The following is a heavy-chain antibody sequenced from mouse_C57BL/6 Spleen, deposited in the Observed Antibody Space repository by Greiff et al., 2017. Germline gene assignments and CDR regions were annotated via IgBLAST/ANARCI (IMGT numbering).Heavy chain of an antibody. CDR2: ISDGGSYT. CDR1: GFTFSSYA. CDR3: ARDGYFDV. V-gene: IGHV5-4*01. Sequence: EVMLVESGGGLVKPGGSLKLSCAASGFTFSSYAMSWVRQTPEKRLEWVAIISDGGSYTYYPDNVKGRFTISRDNAKNNLYLQMSHLKSEDTAMYYCARDGYFDVWGTGTTVTVSS. J-gene: IGHJ1*03.